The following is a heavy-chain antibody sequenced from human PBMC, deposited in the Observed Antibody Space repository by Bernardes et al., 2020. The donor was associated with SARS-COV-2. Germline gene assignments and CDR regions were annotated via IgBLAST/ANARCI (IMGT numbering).Heavy chain of an antibody. Sequence: GGSLRLSCAASGFTFRNYAMHWVRQAPGKGLEWVAVSRYDGYNEHYADSVKGRFTISRDNSKNTLYLQLDSLRPEDTAVYYCAKVRFEWEATGYYFDSWGQGTLVSVSS. V-gene: IGHV3-30*18. D-gene: IGHD1-26*01. CDR1: GFTFRNYA. J-gene: IGHJ4*02. CDR3: AKVRFEWEATGYYFDS. CDR2: SRYDGYNE.